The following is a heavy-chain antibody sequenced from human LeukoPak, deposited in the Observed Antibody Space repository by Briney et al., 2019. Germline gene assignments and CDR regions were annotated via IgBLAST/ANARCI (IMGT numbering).Heavy chain of an antibody. D-gene: IGHD6-13*01. CDR3: ARDAAAGYSLAC. CDR1: GDSISSGGYY. V-gene: IGHV4-31*03. Sequence: SQTLSLTCTVSGDSISSGGYYWSWIRQHPGKGLEWIGYIYYSGSTYYNPSLKSRVTISVDLPKNQFSLDLRSVTAADTAVYYCARDAAAGYSLACWGQGTLVTVSS. J-gene: IGHJ4*02. CDR2: IYYSGST.